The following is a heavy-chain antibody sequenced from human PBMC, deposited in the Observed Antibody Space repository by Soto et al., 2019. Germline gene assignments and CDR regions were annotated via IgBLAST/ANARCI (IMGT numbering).Heavy chain of an antibody. CDR2: IYSGGST. CDR1: GFTVSSIY. V-gene: IGHV3-66*01. Sequence: PGGSMRLSCAASGFTVSSIYMSWVRQAPGKGLEWVSVIYSGGSTYYADSVKGRFTISRDNSKNTLYLQMNSLRAEDTAVYYCATRVEMATQLGRDYWGQGTLVTVSS. CDR3: ATRVEMATQLGRDY. D-gene: IGHD5-12*01. J-gene: IGHJ4*02.